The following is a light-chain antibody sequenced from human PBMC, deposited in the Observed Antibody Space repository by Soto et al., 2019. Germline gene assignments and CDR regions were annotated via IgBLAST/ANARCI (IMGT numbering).Light chain of an antibody. CDR1: SSDIGASNF. CDR2: EAT. V-gene: IGLV2-14*01. CDR3: LSYKTDNTIV. Sequence: QSSLTQPASVSGSPGQSITVSCTGTSSDIGASNFVSWYQHLPGRAPKVIIYEATNRPSGVSDRFSGSKTGNTASLTISGRHADDEAEDFCLSYKTDNTIVFGTGTKLTVL. J-gene: IGLJ1*01.